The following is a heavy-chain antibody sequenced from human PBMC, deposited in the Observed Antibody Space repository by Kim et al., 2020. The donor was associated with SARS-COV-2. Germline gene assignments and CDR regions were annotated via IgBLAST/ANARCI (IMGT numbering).Heavy chain of an antibody. D-gene: IGHD3-22*01. J-gene: IGHJ4*02. Sequence: GGSLRLSCAASGFTVSSNYMSWVRQAPGKGLEWVSVIYSGGSTYYADSVKGRFTISRDNSKNTLYLQINSLRAEDTAVYYCARGEDYYDSSGGRWGQGTLVTVSS. V-gene: IGHV3-53*01. CDR3: ARGEDYYDSSGGR. CDR1: GFTVSSNY. CDR2: IYSGGST.